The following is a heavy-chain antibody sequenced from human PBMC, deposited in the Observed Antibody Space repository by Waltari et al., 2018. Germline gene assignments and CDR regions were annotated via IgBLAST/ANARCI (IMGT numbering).Heavy chain of an antibody. CDR1: GYSFASYW. D-gene: IGHD2-8*01. CDR3: ARHGLRDCTNGVCSFQGMDV. J-gene: IGHJ6*02. V-gene: IGHV5-51*01. Sequence: EVQLVQSGAEVKKPGESLKISCKGSGYSFASYWIGWVRQVPGKGPEWMGIIYPGDSDTKYSPSFQGQVTISVDKSISTAYLQWSSLKASDTAMYYCARHGLRDCTNGVCSFQGMDVWGQGTTVTVSS. CDR2: IYPGDSDT.